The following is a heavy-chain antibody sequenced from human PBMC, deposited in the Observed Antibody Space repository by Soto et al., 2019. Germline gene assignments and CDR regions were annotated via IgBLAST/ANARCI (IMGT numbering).Heavy chain of an antibody. CDR1: GFTFSSYG. V-gene: IGHV3-30*18. D-gene: IGHD1-7*01. CDR3: AKPPTWNYKGGGPTN. Sequence: QVQLVESGGGVVQPGRSLRLSCAASGFTFSSYGMHWVRQAPGKGLEWVAVISYDGSNKYYADSVKGRFTISRDNSKNTLYLQMNSLRAEVTAVYYGAKPPTWNYKGGGPTNWCQGTLVTVSS. CDR2: ISYDGSNK. J-gene: IGHJ4*02.